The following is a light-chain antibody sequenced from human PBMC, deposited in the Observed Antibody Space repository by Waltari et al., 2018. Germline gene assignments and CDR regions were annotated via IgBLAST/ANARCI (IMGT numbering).Light chain of an antibody. V-gene: IGLV2-23*02. CDR3: CSYAGSSTVV. Sequence: QSALTQPASVSGSPGQSITISCTGTRSDVGSYNLLSWYQQHPGKAPKLMIYEVSKRPSGVSNRFSGSKSGNTSSLTISGLQAEDEADYYCCSYAGSSTVVFGGGTKLTVL. CDR1: RSDVGSYNL. CDR2: EVS. J-gene: IGLJ2*01.